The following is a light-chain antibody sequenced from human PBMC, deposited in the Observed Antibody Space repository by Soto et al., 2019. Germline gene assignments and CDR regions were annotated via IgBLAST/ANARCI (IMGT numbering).Light chain of an antibody. CDR2: PAS. CDR3: PQSYSTRRT. J-gene: IGKJ1*01. CDR1: QSISSY. V-gene: IGKV1-39*01. Sequence: DIPMTQSPSSLSASVGDRVTITCRASQSISSYLNWYQQKPGKAPKLLIYPASSLQSGVPSRFRGSSSGTDFTLTISCLQTEVCTTYASPQSYSTRRTFGKETTVQIK.